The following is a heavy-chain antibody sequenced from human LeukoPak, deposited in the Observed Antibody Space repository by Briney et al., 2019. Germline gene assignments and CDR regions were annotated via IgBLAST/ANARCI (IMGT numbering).Heavy chain of an antibody. V-gene: IGHV4-39*01. CDR2: IYYGGST. D-gene: IGHD5-24*01. CDR3: ASADGYKTDY. J-gene: IGHJ4*02. CDR1: GDSISGSSYY. Sequence: PSETLSLPCTLSGDSISGSSYYWGWIRQPPGKGLEWIGNIYYGGSTYYNPSLKSRVSISVDTPNNQFSLKVSSVTAADTAVYYCASADGYKTDYWGQGTLVTVSS.